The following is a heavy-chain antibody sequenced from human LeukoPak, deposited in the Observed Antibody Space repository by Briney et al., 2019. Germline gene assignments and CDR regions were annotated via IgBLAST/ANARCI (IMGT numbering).Heavy chain of an antibody. Sequence: GGSLRLSCAASGFTFSNYNMNWIRQAPGKGLEWVSYIRYSSTKVHYADSVKGRFTISRDNSKNTLYLQMNSLRAEDTAVYYCAKDGVVVPAAYGGAFDIWGQGTMVTVSS. CDR3: AKDGVVVPAAYGGAFDI. CDR1: GFTFSNYN. D-gene: IGHD2-2*01. J-gene: IGHJ3*02. CDR2: IRYSSTKV. V-gene: IGHV3-48*01.